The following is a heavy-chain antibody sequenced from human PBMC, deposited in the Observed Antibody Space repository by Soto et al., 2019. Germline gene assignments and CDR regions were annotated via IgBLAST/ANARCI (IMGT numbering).Heavy chain of an antibody. Sequence: EVQLVESGGGLVQPGGSLRLSCAASGFTFSNDWMHWVRQAAGKGLVWVSRINMDGSSTNYADSVRGRFTITRDNAKNTLSLQMKSLRVDDTAIYFYSRGRRGVSGNEDWGQGALVTDSS. CDR3: SRGRRGVSGNED. V-gene: IGHV3-74*01. CDR1: GFTFSNDW. J-gene: IGHJ4*02. CDR2: INMDGSST. D-gene: IGHD2-8*02.